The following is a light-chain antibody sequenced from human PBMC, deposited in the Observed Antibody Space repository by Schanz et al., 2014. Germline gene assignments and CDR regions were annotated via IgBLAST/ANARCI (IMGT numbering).Light chain of an antibody. V-gene: IGLV2-11*01. CDR3: CSYAGSSTLGV. J-gene: IGLJ3*02. Sequence: QSALTQPASVSGSPGQSITISCTGTSSDVGNYNYVSWYQRHPGKAPKLIIYDVSKRPSGVPDRFSGSKSGNTASLTISGLQAEDEADYYCCSYAGSSTLGVFGGGTKLTVL. CDR2: DVS. CDR1: SSDVGNYNY.